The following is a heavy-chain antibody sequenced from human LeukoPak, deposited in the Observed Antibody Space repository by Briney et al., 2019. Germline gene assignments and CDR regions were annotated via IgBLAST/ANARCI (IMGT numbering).Heavy chain of an antibody. J-gene: IGHJ4*02. D-gene: IGHD1-1*01. V-gene: IGHV3-53*01. CDR1: GFTFGDYA. CDR3: ARGPAGYN. Sequence: PGGSLRLSCSTSGFTFGDYAMSWVRQAPGKGLEWVSVIYSGGSTDYADSVKGRFTISRDNLKNTLYLQMNSLRAEDTAVYYCARGPAGYNWGQGTLATFSS. CDR2: IYSGGST.